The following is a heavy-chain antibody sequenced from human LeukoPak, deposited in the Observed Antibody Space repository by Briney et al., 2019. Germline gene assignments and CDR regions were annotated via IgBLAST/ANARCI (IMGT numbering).Heavy chain of an antibody. V-gene: IGHV3-23*01. CDR1: AFTFNTFDNFA. CDR2: ISESGAST. CDR3: ARVDYSSSWYYFDN. Sequence: GSLRLSCSVSAFTFNTFDNFAMNWVRQAPGKGLEWVAAISESGASTYYAASVKGRFTISRDSSKNTLYLQMSSLRAEDTAVYYCARVDYSSSWYYFDNWGQGTLVTVSS. J-gene: IGHJ4*02. D-gene: IGHD6-13*01.